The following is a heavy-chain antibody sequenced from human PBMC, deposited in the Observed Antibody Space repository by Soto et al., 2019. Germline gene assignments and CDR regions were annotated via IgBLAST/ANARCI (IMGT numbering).Heavy chain of an antibody. CDR2: IKQDGSEK. J-gene: IGHJ4*02. Sequence: EVQLVESGGGLVQPGGSLRRSCAASGVTVSSYWRSWVRQAPGKGLEWVANIKQDGSEKYYVDYVKGRFTISRDNAKNSLYLQMNSLRAEDTAVYYCAREGNRNSYYFDYWGQGPLVTVSS. CDR3: AREGNRNSYYFDY. V-gene: IGHV3-7*01. D-gene: IGHD6-6*01. CDR1: GVTVSSYW.